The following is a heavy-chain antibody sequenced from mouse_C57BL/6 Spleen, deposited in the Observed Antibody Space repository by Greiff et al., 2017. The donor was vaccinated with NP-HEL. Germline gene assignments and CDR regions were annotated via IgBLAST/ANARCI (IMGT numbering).Heavy chain of an antibody. Sequence: EVQLVESGGGLVKPGGSLKLSCAASGFTFSDYGMHWVRQAPEKGLEWVAYISSGSSTIYYADTVKGRFTISRDNAKNTLFLQMTSLRSEDTAMYYCAMIYDYDVRYAMDYWGQGTSVTVSS. CDR1: GFTFSDYG. J-gene: IGHJ4*01. D-gene: IGHD2-4*01. CDR3: AMIYDYDVRYAMDY. CDR2: ISSGSSTI. V-gene: IGHV5-17*01.